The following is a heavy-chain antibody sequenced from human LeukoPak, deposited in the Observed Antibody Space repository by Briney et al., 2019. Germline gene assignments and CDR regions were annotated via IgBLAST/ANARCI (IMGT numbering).Heavy chain of an antibody. Sequence: PSETLSLTCAVYGGSFSSYYWSWIRQPPGKGLEWIGEINHSGSTNYNPSLKSRVTIAVDTSKNQFSLKLSSVSAADTAVYYCARVGRPYDILTGYFDYWGQGTLVTVSS. D-gene: IGHD3-9*01. CDR1: GGSFSSYY. CDR2: INHSGST. V-gene: IGHV4-34*01. J-gene: IGHJ4*02. CDR3: ARVGRPYDILTGYFDY.